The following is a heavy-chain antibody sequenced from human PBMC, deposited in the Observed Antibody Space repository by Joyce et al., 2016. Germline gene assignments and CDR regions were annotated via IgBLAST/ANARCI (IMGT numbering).Heavy chain of an antibody. CDR2: INPEDSDT. Sequence: EVQLVQSGGEVKKPGESLKISCKGVGYSFTSYWLGWVRQMPGKGLELMGIINPEDSDTSCSPSFQGQVTISVDRSIKTAHLRWGSLRASDTAIYYCARSAVRGTLSPFFDYWGQGSLVTVSS. CDR3: ARSAVRGTLSPFFDY. V-gene: IGHV5-51*01. J-gene: IGHJ4*02. D-gene: IGHD3-16*01. CDR1: GYSFTSYW.